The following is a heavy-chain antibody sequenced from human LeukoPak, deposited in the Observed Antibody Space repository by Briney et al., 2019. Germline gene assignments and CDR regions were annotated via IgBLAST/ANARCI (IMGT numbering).Heavy chain of an antibody. V-gene: IGHV6-1*01. D-gene: IGHD1-7*01. CDR3: AREVVFTGSTDAFDI. Sequence: SQTLSLTCAISGDTASSNSAACNWIRQSPSRGLEWLGRTYYRSKWDNDYALSVKSRITINPDTSKNQFSLQLNSVTPDDTAVYYCAREVVFTGSTDAFDIWGQGTMVTVSS. CDR2: TYYRSKWDN. CDR1: GDTASSNSAA. J-gene: IGHJ3*02.